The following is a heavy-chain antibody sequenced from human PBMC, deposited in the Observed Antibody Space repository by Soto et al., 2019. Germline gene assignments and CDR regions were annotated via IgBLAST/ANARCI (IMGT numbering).Heavy chain of an antibody. CDR2: ISGTGGST. V-gene: IGHV3-23*01. CDR3: AKEGPFWRDGMDV. J-gene: IGHJ6*02. CDR1: GFTFSSYA. Sequence: GGSLGIFFAASGFTFSSYAMSCVGQAPGKGMEWVSAISGTGGSTYYPDSVKGRFTISRDNSQHPLYVPMNSLPAEDTAVYYCAKEGPFWRDGMDVWGQGNKVTVSS. D-gene: IGHD3-3*01.